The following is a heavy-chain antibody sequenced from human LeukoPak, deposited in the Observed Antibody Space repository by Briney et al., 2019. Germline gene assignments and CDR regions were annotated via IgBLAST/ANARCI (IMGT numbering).Heavy chain of an antibody. Sequence: SDILSLTCAVYGGSFSGYYWSWIRQPPGKGLELIGEIIHSGSTNYNPSLKSRVTISVDTSKNQFSLKLSSVTAADTAVYYCARGPVAGIVVRVDDAFYIWGQGTMVTVSS. J-gene: IGHJ3*02. D-gene: IGHD6-19*01. CDR3: ARGPVAGIVVRVDDAFYI. CDR1: GGSFSGYY. CDR2: IIHSGST. V-gene: IGHV4-34*01.